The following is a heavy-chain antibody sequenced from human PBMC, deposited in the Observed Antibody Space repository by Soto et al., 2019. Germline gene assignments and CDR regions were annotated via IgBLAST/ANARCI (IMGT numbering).Heavy chain of an antibody. CDR2: IKSKTDDDTA. V-gene: IGHV3-15*01. Sequence: EVQLVESGGRLVKPGGSLRLSCVASGFTFSNAWMSWVRQAPGKGLEWVGHIKSKTDDDTADYAAHVKGRFTISRDDSKNTLYLQMISLKTVDTAVYYCDTDHDLVVGPGAVSAVFQDWFDPWGQGTLVTVSS. J-gene: IGHJ5*02. CDR3: DTDHDLVVGPGAVSAVFQDWFDP. CDR1: GFTFSNAW. D-gene: IGHD2-2*01.